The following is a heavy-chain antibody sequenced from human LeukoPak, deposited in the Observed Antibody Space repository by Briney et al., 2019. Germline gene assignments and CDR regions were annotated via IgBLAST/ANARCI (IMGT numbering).Heavy chain of an antibody. CDR3: ARDLGSYCSGGSCYSVDY. CDR2: ISSSSSYI. J-gene: IGHJ4*02. CDR1: GFTFSSYS. Sequence: GGSLRLSCAASGFTFSSYSMNWVRQAPGKGLEWVSSISSSSSYIYYADSVKGRFTISRDNAKNSLYLQMNSLRAEDTAVYYCARDLGSYCSGGSCYSVDYWGQGTLVTVSS. V-gene: IGHV3-21*01. D-gene: IGHD2-15*01.